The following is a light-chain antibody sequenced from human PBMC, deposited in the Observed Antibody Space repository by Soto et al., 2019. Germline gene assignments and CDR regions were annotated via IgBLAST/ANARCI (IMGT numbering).Light chain of an antibody. CDR3: SSYTSSSTLV. CDR1: SSDVGGYNY. V-gene: IGLV2-14*01. Sequence: QSALTQPASVSGSPGQSITISCTGTSSDVGGYNYVSWYQQHPGKPPKLMIYDVSNRPSGVSNCFSGSKSGNTASLTISGLQAEDEADYYCSSYTSSSTLVFGGGTKLTVL. CDR2: DVS. J-gene: IGLJ2*01.